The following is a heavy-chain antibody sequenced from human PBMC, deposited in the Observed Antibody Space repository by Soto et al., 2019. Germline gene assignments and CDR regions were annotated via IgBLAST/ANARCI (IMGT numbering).Heavy chain of an antibody. Sequence: QVQLVQSGAEVRKPGASVKVSCKASGYTFTSYGISWVRQAPGQGLEWMGWISGYNGNTYSAQKLQGRVTLTTDTTTNKGYMEVRRLGSGGTGVYYCARDPHIFHFWSGSSYFDYWGQGTLVTVSS. V-gene: IGHV1-18*04. CDR3: ARDPHIFHFWSGSSYFDY. J-gene: IGHJ4*02. CDR1: GYTFTSYG. CDR2: ISGYNGNT. D-gene: IGHD3-3*02.